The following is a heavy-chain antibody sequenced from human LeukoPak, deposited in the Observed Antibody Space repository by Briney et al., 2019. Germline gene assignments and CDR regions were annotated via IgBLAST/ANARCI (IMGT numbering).Heavy chain of an antibody. Sequence: GGSLRLSCAASGFTFSSYAMHWVRQAPGKGLEYVSGISTNGGSTYYANSVKGRFTISRDNSKNTLFLQMGSLRDEDMAIYYCARGGGRNTAMVWALDYWGQGTLVTVSS. D-gene: IGHD5-18*01. CDR3: ARGGGRNTAMVWALDY. CDR2: ISTNGGST. CDR1: GFTFSSYA. J-gene: IGHJ4*02. V-gene: IGHV3-64*01.